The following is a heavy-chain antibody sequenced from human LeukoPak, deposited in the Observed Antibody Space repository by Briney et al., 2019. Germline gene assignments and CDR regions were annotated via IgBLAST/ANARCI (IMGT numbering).Heavy chain of an antibody. D-gene: IGHD5-12*01. CDR1: GLTFSSSW. CDR2: ISYDGSNK. Sequence: GGSLRLSCAVSGLTFSSSWMDWVRQAPGKGLEWVAVISYDGSNKYYADSVKGRFTISRDNSKNTLYLQMNSLRAEDTAVYYCAREAYVDYYFDYWGQGTLVTVSS. CDR3: AREAYVDYYFDY. V-gene: IGHV3-30*03. J-gene: IGHJ4*02.